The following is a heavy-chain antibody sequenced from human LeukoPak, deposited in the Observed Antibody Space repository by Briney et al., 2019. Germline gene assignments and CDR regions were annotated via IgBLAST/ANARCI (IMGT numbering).Heavy chain of an antibody. CDR1: GFTFSSYA. D-gene: IGHD1-26*01. J-gene: IGHJ4*02. V-gene: IGHV3-23*01. CDR2: ISGSGGTT. Sequence: GGSLRLSCAASGFTFSSYAMSWVRQAPGKGLEWVSAISGSGGTTYYADSVKGRFTISRDNSKNTLYLQMNSLRAEDTAVYYCATKSYSRSYRTDFWGQGTLVTVSS. CDR3: ATKSYSRSYRTDF.